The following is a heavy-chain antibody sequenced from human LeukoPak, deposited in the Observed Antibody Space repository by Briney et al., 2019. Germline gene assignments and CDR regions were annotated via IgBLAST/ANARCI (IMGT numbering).Heavy chain of an antibody. CDR3: ARDPYSGNYGNYYYYYMDV. V-gene: IGHV3-21*01. Sequence: GGSLKLSCATSGFTFNNYNMNWVRQAPGRALEWVSSITSSGTYIFYADSVKGRFTISRDNAKNSLYLQMNSLGPEDTAVYYCARDPYSGNYGNYYYYYMDVWGKGTTVTVSS. D-gene: IGHD1-26*01. CDR1: GFTFNNYN. CDR2: ITSSGTYI. J-gene: IGHJ6*03.